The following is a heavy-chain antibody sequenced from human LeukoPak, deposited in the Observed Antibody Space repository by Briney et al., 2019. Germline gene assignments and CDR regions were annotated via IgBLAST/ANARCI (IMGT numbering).Heavy chain of an antibody. V-gene: IGHV4-39*07. J-gene: IGHJ4*02. CDR2: IYYSGST. CDR1: GGSISSSRYY. D-gene: IGHD3-16*01. Sequence: SETLSLTCTVSGGSISSSRYYWGWIRQPPGKGLEWIGSIYYSGSTYYNPSLKSRVTISVDTSKNQFSLKLNSLTTADTAVYYCTRGAGWLIDYWGQGILVTVSS. CDR3: TRGAGWLIDY.